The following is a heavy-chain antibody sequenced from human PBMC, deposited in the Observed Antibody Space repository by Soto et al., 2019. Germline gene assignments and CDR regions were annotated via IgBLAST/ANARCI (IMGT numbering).Heavy chain of an antibody. D-gene: IGHD6-19*01. V-gene: IGHV3-23*01. CDR1: GFTFSSYA. CDR3: AKDRSSGPKTKRYYYYGMDV. CDR2: ISGSGGST. J-gene: IGHJ6*02. Sequence: EVQLLESGGGLVQPGGSLRLSCAASGFTFSSYAMSWVRQAPGTGLEWVSAISGSGGSTYYADSVKGRFTISRDNSKNTLYLQMNSLRAEDTAVYYCAKDRSSGPKTKRYYYYGMDVWGQGTTVTVSS.